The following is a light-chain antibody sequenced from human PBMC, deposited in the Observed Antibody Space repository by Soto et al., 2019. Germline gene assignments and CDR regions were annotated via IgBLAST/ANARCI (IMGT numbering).Light chain of an antibody. CDR3: SSYTSSSTLDV. CDR2: EVS. CDR1: SSDVGGYNY. V-gene: IGLV2-14*01. J-gene: IGLJ1*01. Sequence: QSVLTQPASVPGSPGQSITISCTGTSSDVGGYNYVSWYQQHPGKAPKPMIYEVSNRPSGVSNRFSGSKSGNTASLTISGLQAEDEADYYCSSYTSSSTLDVFGTGTKVTVL.